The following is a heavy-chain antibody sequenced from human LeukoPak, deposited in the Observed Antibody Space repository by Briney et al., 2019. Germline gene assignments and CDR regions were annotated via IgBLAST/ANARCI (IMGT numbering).Heavy chain of an antibody. CDR2: ISSSGSTI. D-gene: IGHD3-22*01. J-gene: IGHJ3*02. V-gene: IGHV3-48*03. Sequence: GGSLRLSCAASGFTFSSYEMNWVRQAPGKGLEWVSYISSSGSTIYYADSVKGRFTISRDNSKNTLYLQMNSLRAEDTAVYYCARDSPLPDSSGYMRHDAFDIWGQGTMVTASS. CDR1: GFTFSSYE. CDR3: ARDSPLPDSSGYMRHDAFDI.